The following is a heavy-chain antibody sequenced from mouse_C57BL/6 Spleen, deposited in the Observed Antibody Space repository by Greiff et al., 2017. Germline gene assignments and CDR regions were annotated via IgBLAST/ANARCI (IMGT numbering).Heavy chain of an antibody. D-gene: IGHD1-1*02. Sequence: VQLVESGAELVRPGASVTLSCKASGYTFTDYEMHWVKQTPVHGLEWIGAIDPETGGTAYNQKFKGKAILTADKSSSTAYMELRSLTSEDSAVYYCTRFDYGGFYYAMDYWGQGTSVTVSS. J-gene: IGHJ4*01. CDR2: IDPETGGT. CDR3: TRFDYGGFYYAMDY. V-gene: IGHV1-15*01. CDR1: GYTFTDYE.